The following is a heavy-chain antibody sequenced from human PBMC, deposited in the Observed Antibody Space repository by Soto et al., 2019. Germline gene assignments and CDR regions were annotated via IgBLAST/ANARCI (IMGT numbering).Heavy chain of an antibody. V-gene: IGHV4-34*01. Sequence: SETLSLTCAVYGGSFSGYYRSWIRQPPGKGLEWIGEINHSGSTNYNPSLKSRVTISVDTSKNQFSLKLSSVTAADTAVYYCARGERICSSTSCYNPSPDFDYWGQGTLVTVSS. CDR3: ARGERICSSTSCYNPSPDFDY. J-gene: IGHJ4*02. D-gene: IGHD2-2*02. CDR2: INHSGST. CDR1: GGSFSGYY.